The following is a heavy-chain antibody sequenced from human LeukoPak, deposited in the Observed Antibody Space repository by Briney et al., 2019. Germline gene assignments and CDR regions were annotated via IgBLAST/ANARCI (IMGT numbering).Heavy chain of an antibody. Sequence: SVKVSCKASGYTFTSYYMHWVRQAPGQGLEWMGIINPSGGSTSYAQKFQGRVTMTRDMSTSTVYMELSSLRSEDTAVYYCARDIIRAAPLSHPFDYWGQGTLVTVSS. CDR1: GYTFTSYY. V-gene: IGHV1-46*01. J-gene: IGHJ4*02. CDR2: INPSGGST. CDR3: ARDIIRAAPLSHPFDY. D-gene: IGHD6-6*01.